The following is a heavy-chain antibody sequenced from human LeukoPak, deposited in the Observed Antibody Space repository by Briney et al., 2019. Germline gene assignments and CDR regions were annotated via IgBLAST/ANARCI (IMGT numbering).Heavy chain of an antibody. V-gene: IGHV1-2*02. Sequence: ASVKVSCKAPGYTFTGYYMHWVRQAPGQGLEWMGWIDPNSGGTNYAQKFQGRVTMTRDTSISTAYMELSRLRSDDTAVYYCAREYYDFWSGYYIDYWGQGTLVTVSS. D-gene: IGHD3-3*01. J-gene: IGHJ4*02. CDR2: IDPNSGGT. CDR1: GYTFTGYY. CDR3: AREYYDFWSGYYIDY.